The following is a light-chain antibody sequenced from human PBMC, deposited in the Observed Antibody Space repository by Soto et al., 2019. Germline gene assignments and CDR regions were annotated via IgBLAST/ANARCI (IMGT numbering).Light chain of an antibody. CDR2: DSN. V-gene: IGLV1-51*01. Sequence: QAVVTQPPSVSAAPGQKVTISCSGSSSNIGNNYVSWFQQLPGTAPKLLIYDSNKRPSGIPDRFSVAKSGTSATLDITGLQTGDEADYYCATWDRSRTGEVVGGGTKLTVL. CDR3: ATWDRSRTGEV. CDR1: SSNIGNNY. J-gene: IGLJ2*01.